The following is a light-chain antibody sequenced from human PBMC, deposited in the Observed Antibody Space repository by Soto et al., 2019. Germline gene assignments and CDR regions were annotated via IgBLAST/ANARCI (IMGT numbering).Light chain of an antibody. Sequence: EIVMTQSPATLSVSPGERATLSCRASQSVRSNLAWYQQKRGQAPRLLIYGASNRATGIPARFSGSGSGTEFTLTISSLQSEDFAIYSCHQYNYWPRTFGGGTNVEI. V-gene: IGKV3-15*01. CDR1: QSVRSN. J-gene: IGKJ4*01. CDR2: GAS. CDR3: HQYNYWPRT.